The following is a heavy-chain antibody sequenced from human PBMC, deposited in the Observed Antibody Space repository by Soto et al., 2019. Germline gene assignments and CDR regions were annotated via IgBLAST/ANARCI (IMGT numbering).Heavy chain of an antibody. V-gene: IGHV4-59*08. CDR3: ARHPGYYDILTGYTTYYFDY. CDR1: GGSIGTYY. D-gene: IGHD3-9*01. Sequence: SETLSLTCTVSGGSIGTYYWSWIRQPPGKGLEWIGYIYYRGNTDYNPSLKSRVTISLDTPKNQFSLRLSSVTAADTAVYYCARHPGYYDILTGYTTYYFDYRGQRISVTVSS. J-gene: IGHJ4*02. CDR2: IYYRGNT.